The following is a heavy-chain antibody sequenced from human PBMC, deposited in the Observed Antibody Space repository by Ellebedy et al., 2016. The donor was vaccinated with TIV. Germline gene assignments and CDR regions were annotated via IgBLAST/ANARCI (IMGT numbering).Heavy chain of an antibody. CDR3: ARDVPNSKGPQGYFDL. Sequence: GESLKISCAASGFTFSIYWMSWVRQAPGKGLECVANIKQDGSEKSYVDSVKGRFTISRDNAKNSLHLQMNGLRAEDTAVYYCARDVPNSKGPQGYFDLWGRGTLVTVSS. D-gene: IGHD1-1*01. CDR2: IKQDGSEK. V-gene: IGHV3-7*01. CDR1: GFTFSIYW. J-gene: IGHJ2*01.